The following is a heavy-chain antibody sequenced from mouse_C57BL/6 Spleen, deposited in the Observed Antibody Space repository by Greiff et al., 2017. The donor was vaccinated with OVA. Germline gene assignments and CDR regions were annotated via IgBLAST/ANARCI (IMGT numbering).Heavy chain of an antibody. V-gene: IGHV1-80*01. D-gene: IGHD1-1*01. J-gene: IGHJ3*01. CDR2: IYPGDGDT. Sequence: QVQLKQSGAELVKPGASVKISCKASGYAFSSYWMNWVKQRPGKGLEWIGQIYPGDGDTNYNGKFKGKATLTADKSSSTAYMQLSSLTSEDSAVYFCARHDYYGSSPFAYWGQGTLVTVSA. CDR3: ARHDYYGSSPFAY. CDR1: GYAFSSYW.